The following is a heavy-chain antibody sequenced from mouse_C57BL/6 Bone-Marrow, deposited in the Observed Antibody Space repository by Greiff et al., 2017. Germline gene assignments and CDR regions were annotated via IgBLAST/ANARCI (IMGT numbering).Heavy chain of an antibody. CDR3: ARLDGYSYFDY. CDR2: IYPGGGYT. CDR1: GYTFTNYW. V-gene: IGHV1-63*01. D-gene: IGHD2-3*01. J-gene: IGHJ2*01. Sequence: QVQLQQSGAELVRPGTSVKMSCKASGYTFTNYWIGWAKQRPGHGLEWIGDIYPGGGYTNYNEKFKGKATLTADKSSSAAYMQLSSLTSEDSAIYCCARLDGYSYFDYWGQGTTLTVSS.